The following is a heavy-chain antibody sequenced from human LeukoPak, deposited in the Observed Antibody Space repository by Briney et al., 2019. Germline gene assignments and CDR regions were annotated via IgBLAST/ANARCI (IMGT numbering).Heavy chain of an antibody. J-gene: IGHJ4*02. Sequence: ASVKVSCKASGYTFTSYYMHWVRQAPGQGLEWMGIINPSGGSTSYAQKFQGRVTMTRDTSTSTAYMELRSLRSDDTAVYYCARTPYYYDSSGFPYCFDYWGQGTLVTVSS. D-gene: IGHD3-22*01. CDR1: GYTFTSYY. CDR2: INPSGGST. CDR3: ARTPYYYDSSGFPYCFDY. V-gene: IGHV1-46*01.